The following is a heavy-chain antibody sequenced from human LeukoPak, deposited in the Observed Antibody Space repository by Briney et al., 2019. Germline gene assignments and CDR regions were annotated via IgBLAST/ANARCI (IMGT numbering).Heavy chain of an antibody. CDR2: ISYDGSNK. V-gene: IGHV3-30*04. D-gene: IGHD4-11*01. CDR1: GFTFSSYA. CDR3: ARASARRTVTMIFDY. Sequence: GGSLRLSCAASGFTFSSYAMHWVRQAPGKGLEWVAVISYDGSNKYYADSVKGRFTISRDNSKNTLYLQMNSLRAEDTAVYYCARASARRTVTMIFDYWGQGTLVTVSS. J-gene: IGHJ4*02.